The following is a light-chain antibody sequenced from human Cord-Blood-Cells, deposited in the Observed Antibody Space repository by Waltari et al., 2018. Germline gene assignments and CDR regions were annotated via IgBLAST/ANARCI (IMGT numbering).Light chain of an antibody. CDR1: SSDVGSYNR. Sequence: QSALTQPPSVSGSPGQSVTISCTGTSSDVGSYNRVSWYQQPPGTAPKLMIYEVSNRPSGVPDRFSGSKSGNTASLTISGLQAEDEADIYCSSYTSSSTFHVVFGGGTKLTVL. V-gene: IGLV2-18*02. CDR3: SSYTSSSTFHVV. J-gene: IGLJ2*01. CDR2: EVS.